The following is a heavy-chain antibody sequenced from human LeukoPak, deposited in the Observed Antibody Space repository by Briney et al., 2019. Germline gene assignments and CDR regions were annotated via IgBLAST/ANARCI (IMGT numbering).Heavy chain of an antibody. CDR3: ARDLAIYSSGWYAAFDI. D-gene: IGHD6-19*01. J-gene: IGHJ3*02. V-gene: IGHV3-21*01. CDR2: ISSSSSYI. CDR1: GFTFSSYW. Sequence: PGGSLRLSCAASGFTFSSYWMSWVRQAPGKGLEWVSSISSSSSYICYADSVKGRFTISRDNAKNSLYLQMNSLRAEDTAVYYCARDLAIYSSGWYAAFDIWGQGTMVTVSS.